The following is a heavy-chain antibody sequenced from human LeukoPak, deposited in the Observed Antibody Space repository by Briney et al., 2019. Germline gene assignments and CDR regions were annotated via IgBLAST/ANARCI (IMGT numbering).Heavy chain of an antibody. D-gene: IGHD3-3*01. CDR3: ATWEIRFLEWSAFDY. Sequence: GGSLRLSCAASGFTFSSYAMSWVRQAPGKGLEWVSAISGSGGSTYYADSVKGRFTISRDNSKNTLYLQMNSLRAEDTAVYYCATWEIRFLEWSAFDYWGQGTLVTVSS. V-gene: IGHV3-23*01. CDR1: GFTFSSYA. CDR2: ISGSGGST. J-gene: IGHJ4*02.